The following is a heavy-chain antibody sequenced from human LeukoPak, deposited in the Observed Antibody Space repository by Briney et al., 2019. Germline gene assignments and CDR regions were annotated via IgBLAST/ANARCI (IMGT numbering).Heavy chain of an antibody. V-gene: IGHV1-2*02. J-gene: IGHJ5*02. CDR1: GYTFTSYY. CDR3: ASLISIEDGNNWFAP. D-gene: IGHD2-21*01. Sequence: ASVKVSCKASGYTFTSYYLHWVRQAPGQGLEWVGWINPNSGDTKYAQKFQGRVTMTRDTSINTAYMELSRLTSNDTATFYCASLISIEDGNNWFAPWGQGTPVTVSS. CDR2: INPNSGDT.